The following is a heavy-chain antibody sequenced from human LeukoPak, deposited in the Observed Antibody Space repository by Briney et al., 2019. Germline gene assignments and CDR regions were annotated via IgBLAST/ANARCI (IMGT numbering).Heavy chain of an antibody. CDR1: GFTFSSYA. D-gene: IGHD3-10*01. Sequence: GGSLRLSCAASGFTFSSYAMTWVRQAPGKGLEWVSAISGSVGSTYYADSEKGRFTISRDNSKNTLYLQMNSLRAEDTAVYYCAKGTVYPFGEILGDYYGMDVWGQGTTVTVS. J-gene: IGHJ6*02. CDR2: ISGSVGST. V-gene: IGHV3-23*01. CDR3: AKGTVYPFGEILGDYYGMDV.